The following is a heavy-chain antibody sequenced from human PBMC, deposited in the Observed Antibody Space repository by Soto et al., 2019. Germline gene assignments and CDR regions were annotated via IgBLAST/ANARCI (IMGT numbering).Heavy chain of an antibody. CDR3: ASLHGTSVTGYYYYMDV. D-gene: IGHD4-4*01. J-gene: IGHJ6*03. CDR2: INHSGST. V-gene: IGHV4-34*01. CDR1: GGSFSGYY. Sequence: SETLSLTCAVYGGSFSGYYWSWIRQPPGKGLEWIGEINHSGSTNYNPSLKSRVTISVDTSKDQFSLKLSSVTAADTAVYYCASLHGTSVTGYYYYMDVWGKGTTVTVSS.